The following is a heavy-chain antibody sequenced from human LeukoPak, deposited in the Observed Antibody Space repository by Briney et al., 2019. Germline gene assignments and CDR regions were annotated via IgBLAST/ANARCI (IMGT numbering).Heavy chain of an antibody. CDR2: ISGGST. CDR1: GFTVSSNE. V-gene: IGHV3-38-3*01. J-gene: IGHJ4*02. D-gene: IGHD6-13*01. Sequence: GGSLRLSCAASGFTVSSNEMSWVRQAPGKGLEWVSSISGGSTYYADSRKGRFTISRDNSKNTLYLQMNSLRAEDTAVYYCPLMLWQQLVRLFDYWGQGTLVTVSS. CDR3: PLMLWQQLVRLFDY.